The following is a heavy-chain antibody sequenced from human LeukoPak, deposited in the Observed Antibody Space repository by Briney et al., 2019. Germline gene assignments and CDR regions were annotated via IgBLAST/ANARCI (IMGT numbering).Heavy chain of an antibody. CDR1: GYTFTRYG. V-gene: IGHV1-18*01. D-gene: IGHD6-19*01. J-gene: IGHJ4*02. Sequence: SSEKVSYKASGYTFTRYGIIWVRQAPGPRLEWRGWISAYNGNTNYAQKLQGRVTMTAGTSTSTAYMELRSLRSDDTAVYYCAREYSSGGYVAFDYWGQGTLVTVSS. CDR3: AREYSSGGYVAFDY. CDR2: ISAYNGNT.